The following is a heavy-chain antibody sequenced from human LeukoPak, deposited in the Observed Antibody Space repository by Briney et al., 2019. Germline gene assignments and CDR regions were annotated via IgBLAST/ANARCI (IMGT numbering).Heavy chain of an antibody. V-gene: IGHV3-20*04. J-gene: IGHJ3*02. Sequence: GGSLRLSCAASGFTFDDYGMSWVRQAPGKGLEWVSGINWNGGSTGYADSVKGRFTISRDNSKNTLYLQMNSLRAEDTAVYYCASRNYYDSSGYLAFHAFDIWGQGTMVTVSS. CDR2: INWNGGST. D-gene: IGHD3-22*01. CDR1: GFTFDDYG. CDR3: ASRNYYDSSGYLAFHAFDI.